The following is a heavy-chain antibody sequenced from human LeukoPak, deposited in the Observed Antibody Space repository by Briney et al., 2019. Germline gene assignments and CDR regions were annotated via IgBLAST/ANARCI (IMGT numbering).Heavy chain of an antibody. CDR2: TKQDGSEK. Sequence: GGSLRLSCAASGFTFSSYYMSWVRQAPGKGLEWVANTKQDGSEKYYVDSIKGRFTISRDNAKKSLYLQMNSLRAEDTAVYYCARAAGYYDYVWGSYSDNWFDPWGQGALVTVSS. V-gene: IGHV3-7*01. J-gene: IGHJ5*02. D-gene: IGHD3-16*01. CDR1: GFTFSSYY. CDR3: ARAAGYYDYVWGSYSDNWFDP.